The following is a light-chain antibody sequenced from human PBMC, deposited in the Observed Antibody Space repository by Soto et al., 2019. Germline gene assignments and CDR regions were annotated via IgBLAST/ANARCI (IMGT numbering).Light chain of an antibody. V-gene: IGLV2-8*01. CDR2: EVS. J-gene: IGLJ1*01. Sequence: QSVLTQPAAVSGSPGQSITISCTGTISDIGLYNYVSWYQQHPGKAPKLVIYEVSNRPSGVPDRFSGSKSGNTASLTVSGLQAADEADYFCKSYAGSNTYVFGSGTKLTVL. CDR3: KSYAGSNTYV. CDR1: ISDIGLYNY.